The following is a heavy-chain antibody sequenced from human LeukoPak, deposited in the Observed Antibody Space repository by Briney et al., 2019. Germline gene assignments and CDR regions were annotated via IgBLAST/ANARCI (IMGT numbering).Heavy chain of an antibody. CDR3: ARGRPYSYVFDY. J-gene: IGHJ4*02. Sequence: ASVKVSCKAFGYTFTSNYMHWVRQAPGQGPEWMGVISPSGGSTTYAQKFQGRVTLTRDMSTSTDYMELSSLRSEDTAVYYCARGRPYSYVFDYWGQGTLVTVSS. CDR2: ISPSGGST. CDR1: GYTFTSNY. D-gene: IGHD5-18*01. V-gene: IGHV1-46*01.